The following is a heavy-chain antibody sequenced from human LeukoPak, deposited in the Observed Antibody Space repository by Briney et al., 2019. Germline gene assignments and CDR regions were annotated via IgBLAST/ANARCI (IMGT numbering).Heavy chain of an antibody. J-gene: IGHJ4*02. CDR2: IKSDGSGT. D-gene: IGHD4-11*01. CDR3: ARDFAYSHDN. V-gene: IGHV3-74*01. CDR1: GFAFSSYW. Sequence: GGSLRLTCAASGFAFSSYWMHWVRQAPGKGLVWVSRIKSDGSGTSYADPVTGRFTISRDNAKNTLYLQMNSLRGEDTAVYYCARDFAYSHDNWGQGTLVTVSS.